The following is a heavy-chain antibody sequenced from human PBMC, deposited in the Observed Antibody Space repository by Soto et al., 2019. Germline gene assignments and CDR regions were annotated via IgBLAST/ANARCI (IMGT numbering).Heavy chain of an antibody. CDR3: ARDRQSEIVAMLASNGMDV. Sequence: KPSETLSLTXTVSGGSINSDDSYWSWLRQPPGRGLEWIGYIYDSETTYYNPSLKSRVTISVATSKNQFSLKPNSVTAADTAVYYCARDRQSEIVAMLASNGMDVWGQGTTVTVSS. CDR2: IYDSETT. CDR1: GGSINSDDSY. D-gene: IGHD5-12*01. V-gene: IGHV4-30-4*01. J-gene: IGHJ6*02.